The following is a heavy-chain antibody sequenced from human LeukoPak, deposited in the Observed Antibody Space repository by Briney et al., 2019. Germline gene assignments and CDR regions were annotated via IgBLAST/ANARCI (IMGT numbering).Heavy chain of an antibody. CDR3: AKDRGGYVDFDY. V-gene: IGHV3-23*01. CDR1: GFTFSSYA. CDR2: ISTSGGST. D-gene: IGHD5-12*01. J-gene: IGHJ4*02. Sequence: GGSLRLSCAASGFTFSSYAMSWVRQAPGKGLEWVSSISTSGGSTDYADSVKGRFTIFRDNSKNTLYLQMNSLRAEDTAVYYCAKDRGGYVDFDYWGQGTLVTVSS.